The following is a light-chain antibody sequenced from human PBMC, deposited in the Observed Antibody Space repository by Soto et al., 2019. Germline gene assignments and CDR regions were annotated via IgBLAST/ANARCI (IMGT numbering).Light chain of an antibody. CDR2: AAS. CDR1: QSIYTY. CDR3: QQNYSPPPIT. Sequence: DIQMTQSPSSLSASVGDRVTIACRASQSIYTYVNWYQQKPGKAPDLLIYAASTLQSGVPSRFSGSGSGTDFSLTISSLQTEDFATYYCQQNYSPPPITFGQGTRLEIK. V-gene: IGKV1-39*01. J-gene: IGKJ5*01.